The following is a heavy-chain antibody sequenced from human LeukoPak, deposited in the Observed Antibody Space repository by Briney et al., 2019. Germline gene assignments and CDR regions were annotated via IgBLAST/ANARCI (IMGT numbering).Heavy chain of an antibody. Sequence: ASVKVSCKASGYTFTNNYLHWVRQAPGQGLEWMGMIYPRDGSTSYAQNFQGRVTVTRDTSTTTVHMELRGLRSEDTAVYYCARDQEGFDYWGQGTVVTISS. V-gene: IGHV1-46*01. CDR2: IYPRDGST. J-gene: IGHJ4*02. CDR1: GYTFTNNY. CDR3: ARDQEGFDY.